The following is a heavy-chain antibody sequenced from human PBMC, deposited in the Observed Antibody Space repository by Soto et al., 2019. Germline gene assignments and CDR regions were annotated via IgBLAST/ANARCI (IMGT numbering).Heavy chain of an antibody. CDR2: ISGSGAST. J-gene: IGHJ4*02. V-gene: IGHV3-23*01. Sequence: PGGPFRFACTACDLTFSSFAMRWALRAPGKGLEWVPAISGSGASTYYADPVKRRFTISRDNSKNTLYLQMNSLRAEHTAVYYCAKVLGYSGYDFNPDYCGQGTLVTVSS. CDR3: AKVLGYSGYDFNPDY. CDR1: DLTFSSFA. D-gene: IGHD5-12*01.